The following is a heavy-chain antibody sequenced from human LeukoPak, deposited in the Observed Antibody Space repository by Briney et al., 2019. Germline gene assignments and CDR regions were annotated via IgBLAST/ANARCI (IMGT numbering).Heavy chain of an antibody. D-gene: IGHD5/OR15-5a*01. V-gene: IGHV3-30*15. J-gene: IGHJ6*01. CDR1: GFTFSTYA. CDR3: ARVSTEGSVRDYYAMVV. Sequence: GGSLRLSCVVSGFTFSTYAIHWVRQAPGKGLEWVAAISYDGTTTYYADSVKGRSTISRDNFKNTLYLEMSSLRVEDTAVYYCARVSTEGSVRDYYAMVVWGQGATGTVSS. CDR2: ISYDGTTT.